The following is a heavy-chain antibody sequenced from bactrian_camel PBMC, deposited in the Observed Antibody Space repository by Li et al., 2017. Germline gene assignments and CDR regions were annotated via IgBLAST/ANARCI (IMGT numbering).Heavy chain of an antibody. D-gene: IGHD2*01. CDR3: AALYTGISGCYSTSLAPASFDY. J-gene: IGHJ4*01. CDR1: AYPYTTYC. V-gene: IGHV3S42*01. CDR2: IDNDGDT. Sequence: VQLVESGGGLVQAGGSLRLTCAASAYPYTTYCMGWFRQAPGKEREGIASIDNDGDTSYADSVEGRFTISHDNAKNTLYLQMNSLQPEDTAIYYCAALYTGISGCYSTSLAPASFDYWGQGTQVTVS.